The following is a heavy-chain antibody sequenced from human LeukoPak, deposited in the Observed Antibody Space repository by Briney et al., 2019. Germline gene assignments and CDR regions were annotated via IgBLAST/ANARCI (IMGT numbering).Heavy chain of an antibody. D-gene: IGHD3-22*01. CDR2: IWYDGSNK. J-gene: IGHJ4*02. V-gene: IGHV3-33*01. CDR3: ARDARDYYDSSGYYSTFDY. Sequence: GGSLRLSCAASGFTFSSYGMHWVRQAPGKGLEWVAVIWYDGSNKYYADSVKGRFTISRDNSKNTLYLQMNSLRAEDTAVYYCARDARDYYDSSGYYSTFDYWGQGILVTVSS. CDR1: GFTFSSYG.